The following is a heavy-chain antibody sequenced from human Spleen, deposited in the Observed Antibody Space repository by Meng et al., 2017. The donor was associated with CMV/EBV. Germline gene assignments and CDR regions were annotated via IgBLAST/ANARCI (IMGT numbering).Heavy chain of an antibody. J-gene: IGHJ4*02. D-gene: IGHD2-2*01. V-gene: IGHV1-18*01. CDR2: ISAHNGKT. CDR3: ATGYCSSTSCYVLDY. CDR1: GYIFTNYG. Sequence: ASVKVSCKASGYIFTNYGVSWVRQAPGQGLEWMGWISAHNGKTNYGQKFQGRVTMTTDTSTNTAYMELRSLRSDDTAVYYCATGYCSSTSCYVLDYWGQGTLVTVSS.